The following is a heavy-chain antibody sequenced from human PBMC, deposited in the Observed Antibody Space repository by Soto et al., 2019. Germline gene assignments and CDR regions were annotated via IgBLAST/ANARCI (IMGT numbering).Heavy chain of an antibody. CDR3: ARDGYGDYQYYYYYGMDV. J-gene: IGHJ6*02. CDR2: INPNSGGT. CDR1: GYTFTGYY. V-gene: IGHV1-2*02. Sequence: ASVKVSCKASGYTFTGYYMHWVRQAPGQGLEWMGWINPNSGGTNYAQKFQGRVAMTRDTSISTAYIELSRLRSDDTAVYYCARDGYGDYQYYYYYGMDVWGQGTTVTV. D-gene: IGHD4-17*01.